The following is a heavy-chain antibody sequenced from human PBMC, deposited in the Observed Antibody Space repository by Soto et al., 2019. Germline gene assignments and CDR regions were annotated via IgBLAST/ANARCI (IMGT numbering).Heavy chain of an antibody. CDR1: VGSISSGGYY. D-gene: IGHD1-7*01. Sequence: SETLSLTCTFSVGSISSGGYYCSWIRQHPGKGLEWIGYIYYSGSTYYNPSLKSRVTISVDTSKNQFSLKLSSVTAADTAVYYCARVRPRYKWNYHFDYRGQGSQV. CDR3: ARVRPRYKWNYHFDY. CDR2: IYYSGST. V-gene: IGHV4-31*03. J-gene: IGHJ4*02.